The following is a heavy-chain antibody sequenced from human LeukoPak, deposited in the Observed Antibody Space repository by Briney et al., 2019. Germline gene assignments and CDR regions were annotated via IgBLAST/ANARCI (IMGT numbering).Heavy chain of an antibody. V-gene: IGHV1-69*05. D-gene: IGHD6-6*01. CDR1: GYTFTGYY. CDR2: INPIFGTA. Sequence: ASVKVSCKASGYTFTGYYIHWVRPAPGQGLEWMGWINPIFGTANYAQKFQGRVTITTDESTSTAYMELSSLRSEDTAVYYCARRSSSSGGAYYYYFMDVWGKGTTVTVSS. CDR3: ARRSSSSGGAYYYYFMDV. J-gene: IGHJ6*03.